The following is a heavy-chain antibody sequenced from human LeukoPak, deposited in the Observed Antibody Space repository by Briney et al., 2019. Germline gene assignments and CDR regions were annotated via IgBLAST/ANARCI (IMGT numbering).Heavy chain of an antibody. D-gene: IGHD1-26*01. CDR1: GFTFSSYA. J-gene: IGHJ3*02. CDR2: IYSGGST. Sequence: PGRSLRLSCAASGFTFSSYAMHWVRQAPGKGLEWVAVIYSGGSTYYADSVKGRFTISRDNPKNALYLQINSLRAEDPAVYYCAKSRWETYAVRAFDIWGQGTMVTVS. CDR3: AKSRWETYAVRAFDI. V-gene: IGHV3-NL1*01.